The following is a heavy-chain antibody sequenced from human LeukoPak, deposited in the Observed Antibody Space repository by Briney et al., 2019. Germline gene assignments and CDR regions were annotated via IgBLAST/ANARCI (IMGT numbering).Heavy chain of an antibody. V-gene: IGHV4-4*02. Sequence: SETLSLTCAVSGGSISSSNWWSWVRQPPGKGLEWIGEIYHSGSTNYNPSLKSRVSISVDKSKNQFSLKLSSVTAADTAVYYCTRVTLKELSYFDYWGQGTLVTVSS. CDR2: IYHSGST. CDR3: TRVTLKELSYFDY. D-gene: IGHD2-21*02. CDR1: GGSISSSNW. J-gene: IGHJ4*02.